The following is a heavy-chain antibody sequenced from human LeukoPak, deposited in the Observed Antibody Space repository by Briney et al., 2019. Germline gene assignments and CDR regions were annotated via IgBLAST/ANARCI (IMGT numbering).Heavy chain of an antibody. V-gene: IGHV1-8*01. Sequence: ASVKVSCKASGYTFTSYDINWVRQATGQGLEWMGWMNPNSGNTGYAQKFQGRVTMTRNTSISTAYMELSSLRSEDTAVYYCARGKMVRGKASFYYYYYMDVWGKGTTVTISS. CDR3: ARGKMVRGKASFYYYYYMDV. J-gene: IGHJ6*03. D-gene: IGHD3-10*01. CDR1: GYTFTSYD. CDR2: MNPNSGNT.